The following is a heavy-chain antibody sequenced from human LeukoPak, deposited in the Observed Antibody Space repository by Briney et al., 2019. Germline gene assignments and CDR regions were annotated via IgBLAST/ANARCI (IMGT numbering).Heavy chain of an antibody. CDR3: ARGALITIFGVVIMGAQGPYFDY. V-gene: IGHV4-34*01. CDR2: INHSGST. D-gene: IGHD3-3*01. Sequence: PSETLSLTCAVYRGSFSGYYWSWIRQPPGKGPEWIGEINHSGSTNYNPSLKSLVTISVDTSKNQFSLKLSSVTAADTAVYYFARGALITIFGVVIMGAQGPYFDYWGQATLVTVSS. J-gene: IGHJ4*02. CDR1: RGSFSGYY.